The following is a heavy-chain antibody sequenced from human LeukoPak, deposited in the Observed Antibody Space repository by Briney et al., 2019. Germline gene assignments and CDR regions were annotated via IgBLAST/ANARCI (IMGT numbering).Heavy chain of an antibody. CDR3: AKSITIFPLADPDAFDI. CDR1: GFTFSSYA. Sequence: PGGSLRLSCAASGFTFSSYAMHWVRQAPGKGLEWVSGISWNSGSIGYADSVKGRFTISRDNAKNSLYLQMNSLRAEDTAVYYCAKSITIFPLADPDAFDIWGQGTMVTVPS. J-gene: IGHJ3*02. D-gene: IGHD3-9*01. CDR2: ISWNSGSI. V-gene: IGHV3-9*01.